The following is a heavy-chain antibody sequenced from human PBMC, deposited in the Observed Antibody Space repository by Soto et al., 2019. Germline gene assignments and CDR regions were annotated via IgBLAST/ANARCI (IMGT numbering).Heavy chain of an antibody. V-gene: IGHV3-23*01. CDR2: ISGGGGGT. CDR3: ATGSQYDNLTAYHEFDY. CDR1: GVTFNSYA. D-gene: IGHD3-9*01. Sequence: EVQLLESGGGLVKPGGSLRLSCAVSGVTFNSYAMNWVRQAPGKGHEWGSSISGGGGGTYYADSLKGRLNISRDHSKRPLYLQLNSLRAEDTAVYYCATGSQYDNLTAYHEFDYWGQGTLITVSS. J-gene: IGHJ4*02.